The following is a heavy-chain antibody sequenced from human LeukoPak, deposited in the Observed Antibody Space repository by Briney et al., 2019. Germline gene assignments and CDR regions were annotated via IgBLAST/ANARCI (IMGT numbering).Heavy chain of an antibody. CDR2: IIPILGIA. Sequence: SVKASCKASGGTFSSYAISWVRQAPGQGLEWMGRIIPILGIANYAQKFQGRVTITADKSTSTAYMELSSLRSEDTAVYYCAIILAHWGMGHYFDYWGQGTLVTVSS. D-gene: IGHD7-27*01. J-gene: IGHJ4*02. V-gene: IGHV1-69*04. CDR1: GGTFSSYA. CDR3: AIILAHWGMGHYFDY.